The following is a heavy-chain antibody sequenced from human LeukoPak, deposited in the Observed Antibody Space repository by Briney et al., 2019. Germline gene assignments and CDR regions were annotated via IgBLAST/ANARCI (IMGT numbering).Heavy chain of an antibody. CDR2: IIPIFGTA. Sequence: ASVKVSCKASGGTFSSYAISWVRQAPGQGLEWMGRIIPIFGTANYAQKFQGRVTITTDESTSTAYMELSSLRSEDTAVYYCASAAGDIVAPDYWGQGTLVTVSS. CDR1: GGTFSSYA. D-gene: IGHD2-15*01. J-gene: IGHJ4*02. CDR3: ASAAGDIVAPDY. V-gene: IGHV1-69*05.